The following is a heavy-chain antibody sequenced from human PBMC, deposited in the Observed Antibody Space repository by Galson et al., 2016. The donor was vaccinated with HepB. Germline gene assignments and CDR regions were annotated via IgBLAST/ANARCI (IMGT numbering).Heavy chain of an antibody. Sequence: ETLSLTCSVSGASVSSAEFYWSWIRQPPGKGLEWIGYIFYRGSTNYNPPLKSRVTLSVDTFKNHFSLKLSSVTAADTAKYYCARLPSTPRRVDFWGQGTPVTVSS. CDR3: ARLPSTPRRVDF. V-gene: IGHV4-61*08. D-gene: IGHD5/OR15-5a*01. CDR1: GASVSSAEFY. J-gene: IGHJ4*02. CDR2: IFYRGST.